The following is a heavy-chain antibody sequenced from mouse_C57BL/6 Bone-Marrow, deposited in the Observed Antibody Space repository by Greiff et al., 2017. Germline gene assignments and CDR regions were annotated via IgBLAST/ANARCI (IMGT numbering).Heavy chain of an antibody. Sequence: VQLQQPGPELVTPGASVSMSCTASGYSFTSYWITWVKQRPGQGLEWLGDIYPGSGSTNYNAKFKSMATLTVDSSSSTAYMQLSSLTSEDSAVYYCARHYDGQFAYWGQGTLVTVSA. CDR3: ARHYDGQFAY. V-gene: IGHV1-55*01. CDR2: IYPGSGST. J-gene: IGHJ3*01. D-gene: IGHD1-1*01. CDR1: GYSFTSYW.